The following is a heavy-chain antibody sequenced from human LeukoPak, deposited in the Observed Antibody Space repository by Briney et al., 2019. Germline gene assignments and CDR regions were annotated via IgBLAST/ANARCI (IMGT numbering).Heavy chain of an antibody. V-gene: IGHV3-30*03. J-gene: IGHJ4*02. CDR2: ISYDGSNK. CDR1: GFTFSSYD. D-gene: IGHD4-17*01. CDR3: ARGYGDYDYFDY. Sequence: PGRSLRLSCAASGFTFSSYDMHWVRQAPGKGLEWVAVISYDGSNKYYADSVKGRFTISRDNSKNTLYLQMNSLRAEDTAVYYCARGYGDYDYFDYWGQGTLVTVSS.